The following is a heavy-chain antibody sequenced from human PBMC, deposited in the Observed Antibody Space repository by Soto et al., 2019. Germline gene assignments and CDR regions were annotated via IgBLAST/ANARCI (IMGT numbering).Heavy chain of an antibody. V-gene: IGHV4-39*01. D-gene: IGHD3-22*01. CDR2: IYSLGNT. CDR1: GGSISSSSYY. Sequence: QMQLQESGPGQVKPSETLTLTCTVSGGSISSSSYYWGWIRQPPGQGLEWLGTIYSLGNTYYNPSLKSRVTISVDKSKTQLFLKLSSVTAPDTAVYYCARQIYDSSGYYYAYWGQGTLVTVSS. J-gene: IGHJ4*02. CDR3: ARQIYDSSGYYYAY.